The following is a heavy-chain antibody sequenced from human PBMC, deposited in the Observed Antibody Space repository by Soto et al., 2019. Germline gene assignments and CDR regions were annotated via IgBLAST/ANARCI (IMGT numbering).Heavy chain of an antibody. CDR1: GGSISSSSYY. V-gene: IGHV4-39*01. Sequence: SETLSLTCTVSGGSISSSSYYWGWIRQPPGKGLEWIGSIYYSGSTYYNPSLKSRVTISVDTSKNQFSLKLSSVTAADTAVYYCARQERRKVGAKNFDYWGQGTLVTVSS. J-gene: IGHJ4*02. CDR2: IYYSGST. CDR3: ARQERRKVGAKNFDY. D-gene: IGHD1-26*01.